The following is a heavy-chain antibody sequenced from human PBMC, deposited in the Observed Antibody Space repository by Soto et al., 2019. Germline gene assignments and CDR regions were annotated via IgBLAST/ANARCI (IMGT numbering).Heavy chain of an antibody. CDR3: ARIGEDTSSWFYYYGMDV. J-gene: IGHJ6*02. D-gene: IGHD6-13*01. CDR1: YGSISSSNHY. Sequence: SVALSVTSGVSYGSISSSNHYCVGTRHPPGNGLEWIGNVYYSGGTYYNPSLQSRVTISVDTSENYFSLKLRSLTVADTAVYYCARIGEDTSSWFYYYGMDVWGQGTTVTVSS. V-gene: IGHV4-39*02. CDR2: VYYSGGT.